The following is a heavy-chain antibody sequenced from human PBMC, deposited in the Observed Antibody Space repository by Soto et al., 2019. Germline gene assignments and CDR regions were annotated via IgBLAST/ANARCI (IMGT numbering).Heavy chain of an antibody. V-gene: IGHV3-30-3*01. Sequence: QVQLVESGGGVVQPGRSLRLSCEASGLTFSSYAMHWVRQAPGKGLEWVAVISYDGSNKYYADSVKGRFTISRDNSKNTLYLQMNSLRAEDTAVYYCARDQYSSSWYTNYYYYGMDVWGQGTTVTVSS. CDR1: GLTFSSYA. CDR2: ISYDGSNK. D-gene: IGHD6-13*01. CDR3: ARDQYSSSWYTNYYYYGMDV. J-gene: IGHJ6*02.